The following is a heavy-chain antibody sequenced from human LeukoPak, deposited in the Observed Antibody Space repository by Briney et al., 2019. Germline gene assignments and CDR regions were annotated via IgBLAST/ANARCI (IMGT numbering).Heavy chain of an antibody. Sequence: HPGGSLRLSCAASGFTFSGYWMHWVRQAPGKGLEWVTFIKYDGTDKRYADSVKGRFTISRDNSGNTLYLQMNSLRDEDTAVYYCARSNKFDVWDAQWGQGTLVIVSS. CDR1: GFTFSGYW. D-gene: IGHD3-3*01. CDR3: ARSNKFDVWDAQ. V-gene: IGHV3-30*03. CDR2: IKYDGTDK. J-gene: IGHJ4*01.